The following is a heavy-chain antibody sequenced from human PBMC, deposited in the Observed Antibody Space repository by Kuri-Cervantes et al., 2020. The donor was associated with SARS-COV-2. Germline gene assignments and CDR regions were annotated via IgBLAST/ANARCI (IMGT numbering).Heavy chain of an antibody. CDR2: ISYDGSNK. CDR3: ARDSVAPHPYYYYGMDV. Sequence: GGSLRLSCAASGFTFSSYAMHWVRQAPGKGLEWVAVISYDGSNKYYADSVKGRFTISRDNSKNTLYLQMNSLRAEDTAEYYCARDSVAPHPYYYYGMDVWGQGTTVTVSS. J-gene: IGHJ6*02. V-gene: IGHV3-30-3*01. CDR1: GFTFSSYA. D-gene: IGHD2-15*01.